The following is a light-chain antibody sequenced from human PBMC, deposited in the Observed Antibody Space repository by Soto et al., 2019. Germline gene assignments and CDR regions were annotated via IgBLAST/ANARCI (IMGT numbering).Light chain of an antibody. Sequence: DIQMTQSPSSLSASVGDRVSITCRASQNIRTLLSWYQQNPGKAPKLLIYVASTLESGVPSRFSGTGSWTDFTLTIDKLQPEDFVSYYCQETYSARWTFGKGTKVE. V-gene: IGKV1-39*01. CDR3: QETYSARWT. J-gene: IGKJ1*01. CDR2: VAS. CDR1: QNIRTL.